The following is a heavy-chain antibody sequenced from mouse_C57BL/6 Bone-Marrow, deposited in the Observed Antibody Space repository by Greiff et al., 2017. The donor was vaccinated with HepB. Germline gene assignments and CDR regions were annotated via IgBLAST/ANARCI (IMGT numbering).Heavy chain of an antibody. V-gene: IGHV1-18*01. D-gene: IGHD2-5*01. J-gene: IGHJ3*01. CDR3: ARGGTYYSNYDLAY. CDR1: GYTFTDYN. CDR2: INPNNGGT. Sequence: EVKLQESGPELVKPGASVKIPCKASGYTFTDYNMDWVKQSHGKSLEWIGDINPNNGGTIYNQKFKGKATLTVDNSSSPAYMELRSLTSEDTAVYYCARGGTYYSNYDLAYWGQGTLVTVSA.